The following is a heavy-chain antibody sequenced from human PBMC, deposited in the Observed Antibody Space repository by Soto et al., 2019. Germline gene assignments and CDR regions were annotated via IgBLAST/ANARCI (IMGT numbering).Heavy chain of an antibody. CDR2: IYDSGST. CDR1: GDSISRYY. D-gene: IGHD3-16*01. Sequence: QVQLQESGPGLVKPSETLSLTCSVSGDSISRYYWSWIRQPPGKRLEWIGYIYDSGSTNYNPSLKSRVNISRDTSKNHFFLKPSSVTAADTAVYYGARDGGAGGWAFDIWGQGTMVTVSS. CDR3: ARDGGAGGWAFDI. V-gene: IGHV4-59*01. J-gene: IGHJ3*02.